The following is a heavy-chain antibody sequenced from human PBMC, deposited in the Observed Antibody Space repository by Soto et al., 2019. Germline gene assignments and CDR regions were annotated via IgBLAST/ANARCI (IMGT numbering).Heavy chain of an antibody. V-gene: IGHV4-31*03. J-gene: IGHJ3*02. CDR3: AREVGASISPPPYDAFDT. CDR2: IYYSGST. Sequence: LXLTCTVSGGSISIGCYYWSWIRQHPGKGLEWIGYIYYSGSTYYNPSLKSRVTISVDTSKNQFSLKLSSVTAADTAVYYCAREVGASISPPPYDAFDTWGQGTMVTVSS. CDR1: GGSISIGCYY. D-gene: IGHD3-10*01.